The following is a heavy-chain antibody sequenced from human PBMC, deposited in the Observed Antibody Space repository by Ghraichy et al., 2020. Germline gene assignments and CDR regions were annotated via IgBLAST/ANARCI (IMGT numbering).Heavy chain of an antibody. CDR1: GFTFSSYS. D-gene: IGHD2-15*01. CDR3: ASLLPLGEDQIDY. Sequence: GGSLRLSCAASGFTFSSYSMNWVRQAPGKGLEWVSSISSSSSYIYYADSVKGRFTISRDNAKNSLYLQMNSLRAEDTAVYYCASLLPLGEDQIDYWGQGTLVTVSS. CDR2: ISSSSSYI. J-gene: IGHJ4*02. V-gene: IGHV3-21*01.